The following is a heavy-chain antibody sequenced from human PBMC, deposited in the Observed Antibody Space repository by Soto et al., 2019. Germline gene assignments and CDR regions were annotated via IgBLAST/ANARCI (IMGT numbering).Heavy chain of an antibody. V-gene: IGHV3-23*01. D-gene: IGHD6-19*01. J-gene: IGHJ4*02. CDR1: GFTFSNHA. CDR2: ISVSGVST. Sequence: PGGSLRISCAASGFTFSNHALSWVRQAPGKGLVWVLGISVSGVSTYYADSVKGRFTISRDNSENTLYLQMNSLRAEDTALYYCAKDRKTGSGWYWDYWGQGTLVTVSS. CDR3: AKDRKTGSGWYWDY.